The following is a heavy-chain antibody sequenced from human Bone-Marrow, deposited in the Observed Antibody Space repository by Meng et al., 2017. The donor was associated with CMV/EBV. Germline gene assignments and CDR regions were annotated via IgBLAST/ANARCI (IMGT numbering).Heavy chain of an antibody. J-gene: IGHJ4*02. Sequence: LSLTCAVYSGSFTGYCWTWIRQAPGKGLEWIGEVYPGGGANNSPSLKSRVTISGDTSKKQFSLKLTSVTAADTAVYYCARGVPPFDYWGQGILVTVSS. CDR3: ARGVPPFDY. V-gene: IGHV4-34*01. CDR2: VYPGGGA. CDR1: SGSFTGYC.